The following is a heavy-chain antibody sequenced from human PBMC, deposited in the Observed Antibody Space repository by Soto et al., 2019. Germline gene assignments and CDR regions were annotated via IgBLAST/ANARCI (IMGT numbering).Heavy chain of an antibody. Sequence: GSLRLSCAASGFTFSSFSMTWVRQAPGKGLEWVSAISGSGGTTYYADSVKDRFTISRDNSKSTLFLQMHSLRAEDTAVYYCAKYGRDSSAWKADYWGQGTLVTVSS. CDR3: AKYGRDSSAWKADY. D-gene: IGHD6-19*01. J-gene: IGHJ4*02. CDR2: ISGSGGTT. V-gene: IGHV3-23*01. CDR1: GFTFSSFS.